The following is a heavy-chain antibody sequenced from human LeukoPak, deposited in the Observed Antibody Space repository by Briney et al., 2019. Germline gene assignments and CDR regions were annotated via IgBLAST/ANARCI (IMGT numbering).Heavy chain of an antibody. CDR2: IYYSGST. D-gene: IGHD2-2*01. J-gene: IGHJ5*02. CDR1: GGSISSSSYY. V-gene: IGHV4-39*07. CDR3: ARDGDAGYCSSTSCYYNWFDP. Sequence: SETLSLTCTVSGGSISSSSYYWGWIRQPPGKGLEWIGSIYYSGSTYYNPSLKSRVTISVDTSKNQFSLKLSSVTAAGTAVYYCARDGDAGYCSSTSCYYNWFDPWGQGTLVTVSS.